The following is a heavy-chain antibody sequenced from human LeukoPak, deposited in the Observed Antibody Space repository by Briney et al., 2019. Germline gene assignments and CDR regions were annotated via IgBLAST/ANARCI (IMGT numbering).Heavy chain of an antibody. V-gene: IGHV4-59*01. CDR3: ARASYYYDSSGYHLDY. CDR2: IYYSGST. CDR1: GGSISSYY. Sequence: SETLSLTCTVSGGSISSYYWSWIRQPPGKGLEWIGYIYYSGSTNYNPSLKSRVTISVDTSKNQFSLKLSSVTAADTAVYYCARASYYYDSSGYHLDYWGQGTLVTVSS. J-gene: IGHJ4*02. D-gene: IGHD3-22*01.